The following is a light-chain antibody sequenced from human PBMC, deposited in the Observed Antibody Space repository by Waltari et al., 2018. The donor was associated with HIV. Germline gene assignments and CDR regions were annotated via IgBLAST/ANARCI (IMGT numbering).Light chain of an antibody. CDR1: SSDVGSYNL. CDR2: EVS. J-gene: IGLJ2*01. CDR3: CSYAGSSTVV. V-gene: IGLV2-23*02. Sequence: QSALTQPASVSGSPGQSINILCTGTSSDVGSYNLVSWYQQHPGKAPKLMIYEVSRPPSGVSNRFSGSKSGNTASLTSSGLQAEDEADYYCCSYAGSSTVVFGGGTKLTVL.